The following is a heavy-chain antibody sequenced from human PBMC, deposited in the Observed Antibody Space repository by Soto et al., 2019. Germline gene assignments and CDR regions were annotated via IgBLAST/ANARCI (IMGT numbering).Heavy chain of an antibody. CDR2: IYYRGST. Sequence: QLQLQESGPGLVKPSETLSLTCTVSGGSISSSSYYWGWIRQPPGKGLEWIGSIYYRGSTYYNPSLKSRVTISVAKSTNLFSLKLSSVTAADTAVYYCARHKTGVGVDYWGQGTLVTVSS. CDR1: GGSISSSSYY. CDR3: ARHKTGVGVDY. D-gene: IGHD1-26*01. V-gene: IGHV4-39*01. J-gene: IGHJ4*02.